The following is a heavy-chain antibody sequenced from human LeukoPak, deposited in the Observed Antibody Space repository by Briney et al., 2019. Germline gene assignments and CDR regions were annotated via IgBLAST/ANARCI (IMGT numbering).Heavy chain of an antibody. Sequence: GGSLRLSCAASGFTVSSYDMSWVRQAPGKGLEWVSVIYSGDRTYYADSVKGRFTISRDNSKNTAYLQTNSLRGDDTAVYYCGTSSAWYRWDYWGQGTLVTVSS. CDR3: GTSSAWYRWDY. D-gene: IGHD6-19*01. J-gene: IGHJ4*02. CDR2: IYSGDRT. V-gene: IGHV3-66*01. CDR1: GFTVSSYD.